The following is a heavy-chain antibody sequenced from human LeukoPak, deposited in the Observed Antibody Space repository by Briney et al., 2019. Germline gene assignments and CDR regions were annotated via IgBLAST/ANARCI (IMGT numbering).Heavy chain of an antibody. CDR3: ARLNMVRGTNWFDP. V-gene: IGHV4-59*01. Sequence: SETLSLTCTVSGGSISSYYWSWIRQPPGKGLEWVGHIYYSGSTNYNPSLKSRVTISVDTSKNQFSLKLSSVTAADTAVYYCARLNMVRGTNWFDPWGQGTLVTVSS. CDR2: IYYSGST. J-gene: IGHJ5*02. CDR1: GGSISSYY. D-gene: IGHD3-10*01.